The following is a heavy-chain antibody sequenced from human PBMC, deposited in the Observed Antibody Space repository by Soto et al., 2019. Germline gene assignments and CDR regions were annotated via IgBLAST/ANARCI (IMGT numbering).Heavy chain of an antibody. J-gene: IGHJ4*02. CDR2: TSSSGGST. V-gene: IGHV3-23*01. CDR1: GFTFSSYA. CDR3: AKDGGYGSGSYYSDD. Sequence: EVQLLESGGGLVQPGGSLRLSCAASGFTFSSYAMSWVRQAPGKGLEWVSTTSSSGGSTYYADSVKGRFTISRDNSKNTFYLQMNSLRAEDMAVYYCAKDGGYGSGSYYSDDWGQGTLDTVSS. D-gene: IGHD3-10*01.